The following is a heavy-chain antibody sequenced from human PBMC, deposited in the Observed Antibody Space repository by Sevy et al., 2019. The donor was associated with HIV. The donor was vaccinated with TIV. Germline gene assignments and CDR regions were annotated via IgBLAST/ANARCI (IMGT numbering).Heavy chain of an antibody. CDR1: GFTFGDYA. J-gene: IGHJ3*02. D-gene: IGHD3-22*01. CDR2: IRSKAYGGTT. CDR3: TRDSKDSSGYYDAFDI. V-gene: IGHV3-49*03. Sequence: GGSLRLSCTASGFTFGDYAMSWFRQAPGKGLEWVGFIRSKAYGGTTEYAASVKGRFTISRDDSKSIAYLQMNSLKTEDTAVYYCTRDSKDSSGYYDAFDIWGQGTMVTVSS.